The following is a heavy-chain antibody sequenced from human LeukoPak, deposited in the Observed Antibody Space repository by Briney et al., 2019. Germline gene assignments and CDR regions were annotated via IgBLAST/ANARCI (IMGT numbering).Heavy chain of an antibody. J-gene: IGHJ4*02. CDR3: ARDGSSSHYYFDY. Sequence: SETLSLTCTVSGGSINSYYWSWIRQPAGKGLKWIGRIYTSGSTNYNPSLKSRVTISVDTSKNQFSLKLSSVTAADTAVYYCARDGSSSHYYFDYWGQGTLVTVSS. CDR1: GGSINSYY. CDR2: IYTSGST. D-gene: IGHD6-6*01. V-gene: IGHV4-4*07.